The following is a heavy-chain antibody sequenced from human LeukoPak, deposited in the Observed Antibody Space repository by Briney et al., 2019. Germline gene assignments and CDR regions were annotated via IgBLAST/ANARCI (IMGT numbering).Heavy chain of an antibody. J-gene: IGHJ4*02. CDR2: INHSGTT. CDR3: AGTSTWLSFGY. Sequence: SETLSLTCTVSGGSLSSYYWSWIRQPPGKGLEWIGYINHSGTTNYNPYLKSRVTISVDTSKNQFSLKMSSVTAADTAVYFCAGTSTWLSFGYWGRGTLVTVSS. V-gene: IGHV4-59*08. CDR1: GGSLSSYY. D-gene: IGHD1-1*01.